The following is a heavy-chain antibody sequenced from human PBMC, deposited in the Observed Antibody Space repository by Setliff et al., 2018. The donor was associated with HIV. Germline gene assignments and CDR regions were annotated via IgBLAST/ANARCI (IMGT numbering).Heavy chain of an antibody. Sequence: ASVKVSCKASGYTFTGYYMHWVRQAPGQGLEWMGWINPNNGGTNYAQKLQGRATMTTDTSTSTAYMELRSLRSDDTAVYYCARDRGYFDWLLYGPYYYYYYGMDVWGQGTTVTVS. CDR2: INPNNGGT. D-gene: IGHD3-9*01. CDR3: ARDRGYFDWLLYGPYYYYYYGMDV. V-gene: IGHV1-2*02. J-gene: IGHJ6*02. CDR1: GYTFTGYY.